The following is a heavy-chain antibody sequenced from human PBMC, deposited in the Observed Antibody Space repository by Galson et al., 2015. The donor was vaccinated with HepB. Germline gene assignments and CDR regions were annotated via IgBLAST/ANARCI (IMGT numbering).Heavy chain of an antibody. CDR2: IYHSGST. J-gene: IGHJ4*02. D-gene: IGHD6-13*01. CDR1: GGSISRYY. Sequence: ETLSLTCTVSGGSISRYYWSWIRQSPGKGLEWIGYIYHSGSTNYNPSLKSRVTISVDTPKNQFSLRLSSVTAADTAVYFCARLYSTTWYVDYWGQGTLVTVSS. CDR3: ARLYSTTWYVDY. V-gene: IGHV4-59*08.